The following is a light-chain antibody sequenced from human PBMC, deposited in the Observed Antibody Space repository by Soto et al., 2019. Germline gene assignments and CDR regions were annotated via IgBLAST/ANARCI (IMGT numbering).Light chain of an antibody. CDR1: QSISNY. CDR3: HQTYSAPLT. J-gene: IGKJ4*01. V-gene: IGKV1-39*01. Sequence: DIQMTQSPFSLPASVGDRVNITCRASQSISNYLNWYQQKPGRVPSLLIHGASSLQGGVPSRFSGSGSGTDFTLTISSLQPEDFTTYYCHQTYSAPLTFGGGTKVEI. CDR2: GAS.